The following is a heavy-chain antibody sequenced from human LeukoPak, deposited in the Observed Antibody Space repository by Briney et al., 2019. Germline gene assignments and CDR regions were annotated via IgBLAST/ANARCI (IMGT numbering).Heavy chain of an antibody. D-gene: IGHD3-3*01. CDR1: GGSISSYY. CDR2: IYYSGST. J-gene: IGHJ5*02. CDR3: ARDHSGPKIRFLEWLPHNWFDP. V-gene: IGHV4-59*12. Sequence: PSETLSLTCTVSGGSISSYYWSWIRQPPGKGLEWIGYIYYSGSTYYNPSLKSRVTISVDTSKNQFSLKLSSVTAADTAVYYCARDHSGPKIRFLEWLPHNWFDPWGQGTLVTVSS.